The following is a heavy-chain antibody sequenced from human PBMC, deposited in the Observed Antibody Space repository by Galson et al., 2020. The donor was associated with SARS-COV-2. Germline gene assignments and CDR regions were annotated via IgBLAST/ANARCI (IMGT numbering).Heavy chain of an antibody. D-gene: IGHD1-26*01. Sequence: SVTVSCKASGGTFSSYAISWVRQAPGQGLEWMGGIIPIFGTANHAQQFQGRVTITADESTSTAYMELSSLRSEDTAVYYCARLRTKYSGSDYYYYGMDVWGQGTTVTVS. CDR3: ARLRTKYSGSDYYYYGMDV. CDR2: IIPIFGTA. J-gene: IGHJ6*02. CDR1: GGTFSSYA. V-gene: IGHV1-69*13.